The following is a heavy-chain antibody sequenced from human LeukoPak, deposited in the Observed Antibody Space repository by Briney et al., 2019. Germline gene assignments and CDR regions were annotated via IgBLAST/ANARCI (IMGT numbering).Heavy chain of an antibody. D-gene: IGHD3-3*01. J-gene: IGHJ6*03. CDR3: ARITNYYYMDV. V-gene: IGHV4-59*01. CDR1: GDSISTYY. CDR2: LYYTGST. Sequence: SETLSLTCTVSGDSISTYYWTWIRQPPGKGLEWIGYLYYTGSTNYSPSLKGRVTMSVDTSKNQFSLKLSSVTAADTAVYYCARITNYYYMDVWGKGIMVTVSS.